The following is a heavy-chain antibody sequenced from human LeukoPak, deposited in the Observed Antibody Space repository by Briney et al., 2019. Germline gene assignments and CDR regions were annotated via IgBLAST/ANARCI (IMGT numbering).Heavy chain of an antibody. CDR2: MNPNSGNT. Sequence: GASVELSCSASRYTFTTYDINWVRQATRLGLEWMGWMNPNSGNTGYAQKFQGRVTMTRNTSISTAYKELSSLRSEDTAVYYCARGRDPADYWGQGTLVTVSS. CDR3: ARGRDPADY. J-gene: IGHJ4*02. CDR1: RYTFTTYD. V-gene: IGHV1-8*01.